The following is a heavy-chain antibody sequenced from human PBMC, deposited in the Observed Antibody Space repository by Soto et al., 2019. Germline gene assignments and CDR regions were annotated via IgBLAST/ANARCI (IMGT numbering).Heavy chain of an antibody. CDR3: GGIAARPGYYYYGMDV. J-gene: IGHJ6*02. D-gene: IGHD6-6*01. CDR1: GGSISSGDYY. Sequence: SVTLSLTCTVSGGSISSGDYYWSWIRQPPGKGLEWIGYIYYSGSTYYNPSLKSRVTISVDTSKNQFSLKLSSVTAADTAVYYCGGIAARPGYYYYGMDVWGQGTTVTVSS. CDR2: IYYSGST. V-gene: IGHV4-30-4*01.